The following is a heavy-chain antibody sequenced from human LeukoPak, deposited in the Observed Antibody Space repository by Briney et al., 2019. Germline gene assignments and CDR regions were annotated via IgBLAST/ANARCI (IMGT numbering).Heavy chain of an antibody. CDR1: GCSISSSSYF. J-gene: IGHJ3*02. D-gene: IGHD1-26*01. CDR2: IYYRGSA. CDR3: ARDSPFEWDVFGDSFDI. Sequence: PSETLSLTCTVSGCSISSSSYFWGWIRHPPGKGLECIGCIYYRGSAYYNPSLKSRVTISVDTSKNQFSLKLSSVTAADTAVYYCARDSPFEWDVFGDSFDIWGQGTVVTVSS. V-gene: IGHV4-39*07.